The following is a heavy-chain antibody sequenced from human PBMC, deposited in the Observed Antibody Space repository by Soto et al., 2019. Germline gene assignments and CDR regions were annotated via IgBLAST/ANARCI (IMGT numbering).Heavy chain of an antibody. J-gene: IGHJ5*02. D-gene: IGHD3-10*01. Sequence: GGSLRLSCAASGFTFSSYGMHWVRQAPGKGLEWVSYISSSSSTIYYADSVKGRFTISRDNAKNSLYLQMNSLRAEDTAVYYCAGGSGSYYLGFPSWGQGTLVTISS. V-gene: IGHV3-48*01. CDR2: ISSSSSTI. CDR3: AGGSGSYYLGFPS. CDR1: GFTFSSYG.